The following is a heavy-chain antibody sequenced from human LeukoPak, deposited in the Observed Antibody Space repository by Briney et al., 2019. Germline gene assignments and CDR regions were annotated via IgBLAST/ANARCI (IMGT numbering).Heavy chain of an antibody. V-gene: IGHV4-59*01. D-gene: IGHD2-15*01. J-gene: IGHJ6*03. CDR3: ARSVEGYCRGGSCYYYSYYMDV. Sequence: SETLSFTCTVSGGSISSYYWSWIRQPPGKGLEWIGYIYYSGSTNYNPSLKSRVTISVDTSKNQFSLKLSSVTAADTAVYYCARSVEGYCRGGSCYYYSYYMDVWGKGTTVTVSS. CDR2: IYYSGST. CDR1: GGSISSYY.